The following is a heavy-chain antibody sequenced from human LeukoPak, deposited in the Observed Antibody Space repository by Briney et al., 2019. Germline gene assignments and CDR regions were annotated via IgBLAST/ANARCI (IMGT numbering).Heavy chain of an antibody. D-gene: IGHD3-9*01. CDR2: ISYDGSIK. Sequence: PGGSLRLSCAASGFTFSSYAMHWVRQAPGKGLEWVAVISYDGSIKYYADSVKGRFTISRDNSKNTLYLQMNSLRPEDTAVYYCARGGIYDILTGYYDYWGQGTLVTVSS. CDR3: ARGGIYDILTGYYDY. J-gene: IGHJ4*02. CDR1: GFTFSSYA. V-gene: IGHV3-30*04.